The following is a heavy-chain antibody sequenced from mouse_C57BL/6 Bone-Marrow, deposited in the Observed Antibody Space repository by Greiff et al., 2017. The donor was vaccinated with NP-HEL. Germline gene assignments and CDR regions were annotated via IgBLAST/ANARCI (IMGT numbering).Heavy chain of an antibody. V-gene: IGHV1-19*01. CDR2: INPYNGGT. CDR1: GYTFTDYY. D-gene: IGHD1-1*01. Sequence: EVKVVESGPVLVKPGASVKMSCKASGYTFTDYYMNWVKQSHGKSLEWIGVINPYNGGTSYNQKFKGKATLTVDKSSSTAYMELNSLTSEDSAVYYCARSVYYYAMDYWGQGTSVTVSS. J-gene: IGHJ4*01. CDR3: ARSVYYYAMDY.